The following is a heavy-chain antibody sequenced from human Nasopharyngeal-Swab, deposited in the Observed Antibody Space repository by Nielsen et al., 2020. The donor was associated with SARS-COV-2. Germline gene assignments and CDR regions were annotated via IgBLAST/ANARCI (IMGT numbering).Heavy chain of an antibody. V-gene: IGHV3-23*01. CDR2: TEIGGTT. Sequence: GESLKISCAASGFTFNSYAMSWVRQAPGKGLEWVSVTEIGGTTHYADSVKGRFTISSDNAKNTLYLQMNSLRAEDTAVYYCARGSIVVLVAGPLHDWGQGTLVTVSS. D-gene: IGHD2-15*01. J-gene: IGHJ4*02. CDR1: GFTFNSYA. CDR3: ARGSIVVLVAGPLHD.